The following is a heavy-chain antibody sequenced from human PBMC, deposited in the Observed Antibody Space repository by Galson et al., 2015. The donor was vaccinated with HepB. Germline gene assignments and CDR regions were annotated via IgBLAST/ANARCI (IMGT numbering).Heavy chain of an antibody. Sequence: SVKVSCKASGYTFTSYYMHWVRQAPGQGLEWMGWINPNSGGTNYTQKFQGRVTMTRDTSISTAYMELSRLRSDDTAVYYCARGVPRIAVAGIFNWFDPWGQGTLVTVSS. J-gene: IGHJ5*02. D-gene: IGHD6-19*01. V-gene: IGHV1-2*02. CDR3: ARGVPRIAVAGIFNWFDP. CDR1: GYTFTSYY. CDR2: INPNSGGT.